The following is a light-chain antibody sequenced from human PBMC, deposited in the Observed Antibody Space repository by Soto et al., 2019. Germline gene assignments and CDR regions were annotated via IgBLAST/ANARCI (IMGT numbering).Light chain of an antibody. Sequence: DIVLTQSPGTLSLSPGERATLSCRASQSVGSNYLAWYQQKPGQAPRLLIYGAFSRATGIPDRFSGSGSGTDFTLTITRLEPEDFPVYYCQHYGSTVYTFGQGTKLEIK. CDR1: QSVGSNY. V-gene: IGKV3-20*01. CDR2: GAF. CDR3: QHYGSTVYT. J-gene: IGKJ2*01.